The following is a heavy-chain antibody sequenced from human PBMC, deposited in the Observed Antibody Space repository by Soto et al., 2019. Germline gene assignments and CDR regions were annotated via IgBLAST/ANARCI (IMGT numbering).Heavy chain of an antibody. CDR3: ARDGIKDDFRSGGYWFGT. J-gene: IGHJ5*02. D-gene: IGHD3-3*01. CDR1: GFTFSTFA. V-gene: IGHV3-30-3*01. Sequence: PGGSLRLSCAASGFTFSTFALHWVRQAPGEGLEWVALISHDGRIEKYADSVKGRFTISRDNSKNTLYMQMDSLRLEDTGVYYCARDGIKDDFRSGGYWFGTWGQGTQVTVSS. CDR2: ISHDGRIE.